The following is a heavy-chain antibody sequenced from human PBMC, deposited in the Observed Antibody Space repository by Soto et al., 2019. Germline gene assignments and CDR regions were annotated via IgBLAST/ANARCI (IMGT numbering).Heavy chain of an antibody. J-gene: IGHJ4*02. V-gene: IGHV3-66*01. D-gene: IGHD5-12*01. Sequence: GGSLRLSCAASGFTVSSNYMSWVRQAPGKGLEWVSVIYSVGSTYYADSVKGRFTISRDNSKNTLYLQMNSLRAEDTAVHYCASLIVAPGLFDSWGQGTLVTVSS. CDR2: IYSVGST. CDR3: ASLIVAPGLFDS. CDR1: GFTVSSNY.